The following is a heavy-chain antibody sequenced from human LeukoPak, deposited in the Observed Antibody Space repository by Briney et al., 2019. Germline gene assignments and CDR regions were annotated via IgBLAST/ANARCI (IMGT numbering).Heavy chain of an antibody. J-gene: IGHJ6*03. CDR2: IYYSGNT. D-gene: IGHD1-1*01. V-gene: IGHV4-39*07. CDR1: GGSISTGSYY. Sequence: SETLSLTCTVSGGSISTGSYYWGWIRQPPGKGLEWVGSIYYSGNTFYHPSLKSRVTISVDTSKNQFSLKLSSVTAADTAVYFCARVSWSPGTSYYYMDVWGKGTTVTVSS. CDR3: ARVSWSPGTSYYYMDV.